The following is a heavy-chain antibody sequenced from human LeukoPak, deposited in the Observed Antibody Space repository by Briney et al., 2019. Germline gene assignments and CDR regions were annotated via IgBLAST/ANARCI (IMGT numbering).Heavy chain of an antibody. D-gene: IGHD3-22*01. CDR1: GFTFSSYG. Sequence: GGSLRLSCAASGFTFSSYGMHWVRQAPGKGLERVAFIRYDGSNKYYADSVKGRFTISRDNSKNTLYLQMNSLRAEDTAVYYCARSSGYYSGDYFDYWGQGTLVTVSS. J-gene: IGHJ4*02. CDR3: ARSSGYYSGDYFDY. CDR2: IRYDGSNK. V-gene: IGHV3-30*02.